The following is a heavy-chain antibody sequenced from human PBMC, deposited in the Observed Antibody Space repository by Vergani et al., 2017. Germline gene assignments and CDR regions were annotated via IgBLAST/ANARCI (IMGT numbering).Heavy chain of an antibody. D-gene: IGHD3-3*01. CDR1: GFTFSSYW. V-gene: IGHV3-7*03. Sequence: EVQLVESGGGLVQPGGSLRLSCAASGFTFSSYWMSWVRQAPGKGLEWVANIKQDGSEKYYVDSVKGRFTISRDNAKNSLYLQMNSLRAEDTAVYYCATMGVDFWSGFLPQNYYYYGMDVWGQGTTVTVSS. J-gene: IGHJ6*02. CDR2: IKQDGSEK. CDR3: ATMGVDFWSGFLPQNYYYYGMDV.